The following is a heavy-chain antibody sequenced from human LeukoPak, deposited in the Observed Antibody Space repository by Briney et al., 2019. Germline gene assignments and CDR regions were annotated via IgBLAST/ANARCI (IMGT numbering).Heavy chain of an antibody. D-gene: IGHD1-14*01. Sequence: PSETLSLTCAVSGGSITSSNDFWTWIRQPAGKGLEWIGRFCTGETTIYNPSLKSRVTISVDTSNKQYSLSLRSGTAADTAVYYCARGYPFDYWGQGILVTVSS. CDR1: GGSITSSNDF. V-gene: IGHV4-61*02. J-gene: IGHJ4*02. CDR3: ARGYPFDY. CDR2: FCTGETT.